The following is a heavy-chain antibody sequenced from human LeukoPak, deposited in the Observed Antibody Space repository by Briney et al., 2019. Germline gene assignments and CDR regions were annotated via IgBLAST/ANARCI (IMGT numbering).Heavy chain of an antibody. J-gene: IGHJ5*02. V-gene: IGHV1-69*05. CDR3: ARDYYDSSGYHYVWFDP. CDR1: GDTFTSYA. D-gene: IGHD3-22*01. CDR2: IIPIFGTA. Sequence: SVKVSCKASGDTFTSYAISWVRQAPGQGLEWMGGIIPIFGTANYAQKFQGRVTITTDESTSTAYMELSSLRSEDTAVYYCARDYYDSSGYHYVWFDPWGQGTLVTVSS.